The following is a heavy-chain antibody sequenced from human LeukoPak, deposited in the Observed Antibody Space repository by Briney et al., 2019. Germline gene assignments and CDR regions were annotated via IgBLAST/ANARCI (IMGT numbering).Heavy chain of an antibody. D-gene: IGHD3-22*01. CDR3: ARGQLYYDSSGFDY. CDR1: GFTFSSYS. Sequence: GGSLRLSCAASGFTFSSYSMNWVRQAPGKGLEWVSSISSSSSYIYYVDSVKGRFTISRDNAKKSVYLQMNSLRAEDTAVYYCARGQLYYDSSGFDYWGQGTLVTVSS. CDR2: ISSSSSYI. J-gene: IGHJ4*02. V-gene: IGHV3-21*01.